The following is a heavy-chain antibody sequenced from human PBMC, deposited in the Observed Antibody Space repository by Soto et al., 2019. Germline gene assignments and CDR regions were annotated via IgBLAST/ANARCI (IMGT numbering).Heavy chain of an antibody. V-gene: IGHV4-30-4*01. J-gene: IGHJ6*02. CDR2: IYYSGNT. CDR1: GGSISSGYYY. Sequence: SETLSLACCVSGGSISSGYYYWSWIRQPPGKGLEWIGNIYYSGNTYYNPSLKSRLIISIDTSKNQFSLKVGSATAADTAVYYCASSSLYGTDVWGQGTTVT. CDR3: ASSSLYGTDV.